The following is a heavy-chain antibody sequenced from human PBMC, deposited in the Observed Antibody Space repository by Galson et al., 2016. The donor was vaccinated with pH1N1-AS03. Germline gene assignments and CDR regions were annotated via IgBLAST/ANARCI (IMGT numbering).Heavy chain of an antibody. CDR1: GFTFSNFA. Sequence: SLRLSCAASGFTFSNFAMSWVRQAPGKGLEWVSTITGGGGNSYYADSVKGRFIISRDNAKNTLYLQMNSLRVEDTAVYYCARGWIGCTSTSCYGVDYWGQATLVTVSS. CDR2: ITGGGGNS. J-gene: IGHJ4*02. D-gene: IGHD2-2*01. CDR3: ARGWIGCTSTSCYGVDY. V-gene: IGHV3-23*01.